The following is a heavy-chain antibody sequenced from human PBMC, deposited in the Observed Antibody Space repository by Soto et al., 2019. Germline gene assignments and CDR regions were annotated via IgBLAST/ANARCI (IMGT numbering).Heavy chain of an antibody. CDR2: XXXXXXX. Sequence: SGPTLVNPTQTLTLTCTFSGFSLSTSGVGVGWXXXXPGKALXXXXXXXXXXXXXXSPSLKSRLTITKDTSKNQVVLTMTNMDPVDTATYYCAHRPRTTTYWYFDYWGQGTLVTVSS. J-gene: IGHJ4*02. V-gene: IGHV2-5*01. CDR3: AHRPRTTTYWYFDY. D-gene: IGHD2-8*02. CDR1: GFSLSTSGVG.